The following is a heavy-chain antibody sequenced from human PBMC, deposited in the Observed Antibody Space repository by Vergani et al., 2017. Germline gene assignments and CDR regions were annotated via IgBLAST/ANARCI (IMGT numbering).Heavy chain of an antibody. D-gene: IGHD4-11*01. Sequence: QVQLQQWGGGLLKPSETLSLTCVVNGGSFTSYNWTWIRQSPGEGLEWVGDIDHTGRPDYNPSLKSRLTMSVDKSRNQFTLTLNSVPATDTAIYFCARVNTETNVHLYYYYYMDVWGQGTAVTVS. J-gene: IGHJ6*03. CDR3: ARVNTETNVHLYYYYYMDV. CDR2: IDHTGRP. V-gene: IGHV4-34*01. CDR1: GGSFTSYN.